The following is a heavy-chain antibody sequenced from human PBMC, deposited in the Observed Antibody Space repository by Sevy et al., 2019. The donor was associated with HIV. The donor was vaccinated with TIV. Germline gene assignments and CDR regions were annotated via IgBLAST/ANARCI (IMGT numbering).Heavy chain of an antibody. J-gene: IGHJ6*02. D-gene: IGHD3-10*01. Sequence: SQTLSLTCAISGDSVSSNSAAWNWIRQSASRGLEWLGRTYYRSKWYNDYAGSVKSRITINPDTSKNQFSLQLNSVTPEDTAVYYCAREGRITMVQGVIMRHYYYGMDVWGQGTTVTVSS. V-gene: IGHV6-1*01. CDR3: AREGRITMVQGVIMRHYYYGMDV. CDR1: GDSVSSNSAA. CDR2: TYYRSKWYN.